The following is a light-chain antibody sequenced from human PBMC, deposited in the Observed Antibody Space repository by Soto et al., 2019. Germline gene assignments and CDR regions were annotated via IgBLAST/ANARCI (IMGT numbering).Light chain of an antibody. J-gene: IGKJ2*01. V-gene: IGKV3-11*01. Sequence: EIVLTQSPATLSLSPGERATLSCRASQTVSSYLEWYQQKPGQAPRLLIYDATNRATGIPDRFSGSGSGTDFTLTISSLEPEDVAVYYCQQRYSWPPYTFGQGTKLEIK. CDR3: QQRYSWPPYT. CDR1: QTVSSY. CDR2: DAT.